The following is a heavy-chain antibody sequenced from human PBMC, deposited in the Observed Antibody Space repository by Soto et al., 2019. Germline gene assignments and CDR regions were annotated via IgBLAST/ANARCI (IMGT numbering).Heavy chain of an antibody. Sequence: PSETLSLTCTVSGGSISSGGYYWSWIRQHPGKGLEWIGYIYYSGSTYYTPSLKSRVTISIDTSKNQFSLKVSSVTAADTAVYYCARSAPSQFTNAWGQGTLVTVSS. CDR1: GGSISSGGYY. V-gene: IGHV4-31*03. CDR3: ARSAPSQFTNA. J-gene: IGHJ5*02. CDR2: IYYSGST.